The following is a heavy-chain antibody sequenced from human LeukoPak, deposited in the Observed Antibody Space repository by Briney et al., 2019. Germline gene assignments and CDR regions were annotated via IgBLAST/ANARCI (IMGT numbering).Heavy chain of an antibody. CDR3: ARSDSSGYFYR. Sequence: GGSLRLSCAASGFTFSDHYVDWVRQAPGKGLGWVGRTRNKANDYTTEYAASVRGRFTISRHDSENSLYLQMNSLKIEDTAVYYCARSDSSGYFYRWGQGTLVTVSS. D-gene: IGHD3-22*01. CDR1: GFTFSDHY. V-gene: IGHV3-72*01. CDR2: TRNKANDYTT. J-gene: IGHJ4*02.